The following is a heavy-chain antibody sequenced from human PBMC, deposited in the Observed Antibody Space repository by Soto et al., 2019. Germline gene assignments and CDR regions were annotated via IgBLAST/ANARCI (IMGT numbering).Heavy chain of an antibody. D-gene: IGHD2-2*01. Sequence: EVQLVESGGGLVQPGRSLRLSFAASGFTFDDYAMHWVRQAPGKGLEWVSGISWNSGSIGYADSVKGRFTISRDNAKNSLYLQMNSLGAEDTALYYCAKGTWYQLLPFSYCDYWGQGTLVTVSS. V-gene: IGHV3-9*01. CDR1: GFTFDDYA. J-gene: IGHJ4*02. CDR2: ISWNSGSI. CDR3: AKGTWYQLLPFSYCDY.